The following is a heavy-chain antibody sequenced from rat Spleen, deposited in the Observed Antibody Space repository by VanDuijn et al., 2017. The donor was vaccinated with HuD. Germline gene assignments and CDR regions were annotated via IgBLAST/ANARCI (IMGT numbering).Heavy chain of an antibody. CDR3: ESQATMGTSNYFDY. D-gene: IGHD1-7*01. Sequence: EVQLVETGGGLVQPGRSMKLSCAASGFTFSDYGMAWVLQAPTKGLEWVASISYDGGNTYYRDSVKGRFTISRDNAKSTLYLQMDSLRSEDTATYYCESQATMGTSNYFDYWGQGVMVTVSS. J-gene: IGHJ2*01. CDR2: ISYDGGNT. V-gene: IGHV5-25*01. CDR1: GFTFSDYG.